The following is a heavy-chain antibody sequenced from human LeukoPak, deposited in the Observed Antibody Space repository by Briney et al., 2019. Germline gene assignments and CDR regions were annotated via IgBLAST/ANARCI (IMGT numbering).Heavy chain of an antibody. CDR1: GGSISSSSYY. D-gene: IGHD3-10*01. J-gene: IGHJ2*01. CDR3: ARRYYYGSGPLYWYFDL. Sequence: SETLSLTCTVSGGSISSSSYYWGWIRQPPGKGLEWIGSIYYSGSTYYNPSLKSRVTISVDTSKNQFSLKLSSVTAADTAVYYCARRYYYGSGPLYWYFDLWGRGTLVTVSS. CDR2: IYYSGST. V-gene: IGHV4-39*07.